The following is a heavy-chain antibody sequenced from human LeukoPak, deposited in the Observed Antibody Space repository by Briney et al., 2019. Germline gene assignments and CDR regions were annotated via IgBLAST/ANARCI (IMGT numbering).Heavy chain of an antibody. D-gene: IGHD2-15*01. CDR3: ARWGGRAATGYYFDY. V-gene: IGHV3-23*01. J-gene: IGHJ4*02. Sequence: GGSLRLSCAASGFTFSSYAMSWVRQAPGKGLEWVSAISGSGGSTYYADSVKGRFTISRDNSKNTLYLQMNSLRAEDTAVYYCARWGGRAATGYYFDYWGQGTLVTVSS. CDR1: GFTFSSYA. CDR2: ISGSGGST.